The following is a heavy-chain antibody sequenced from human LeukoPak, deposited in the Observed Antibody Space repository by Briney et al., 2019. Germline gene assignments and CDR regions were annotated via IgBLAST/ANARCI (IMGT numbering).Heavy chain of an antibody. CDR2: KYYSGNS. CDR3: ARLQYYYDSNGYYSLYYFDY. J-gene: IGHJ4*02. D-gene: IGHD3-22*01. CDR1: GGSISSSTYY. Sequence: SETLSLTCTVSGGSISSSTYYWGWIRQPPGKGLELIGSKYYSGNSYYNPSLRSRLTISLDTSKNQFSLTLSSVTAADTAVYYCARLQYYYDSNGYYSLYYFDYWGQGTVVTVSS. V-gene: IGHV4-39*01.